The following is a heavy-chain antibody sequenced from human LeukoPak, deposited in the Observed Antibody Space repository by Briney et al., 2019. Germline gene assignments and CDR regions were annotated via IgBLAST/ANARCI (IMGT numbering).Heavy chain of an antibody. CDR3: AKGYRVTRAAFDI. D-gene: IGHD2-21*02. J-gene: IGHJ3*02. V-gene: IGHV3-23*01. CDR2: IFPSGGEI. CDR1: GFTFSTFA. Sequence: PGGSLRLSCAASGFTFSTFAMIWVRQPPGKGLEWVSSIFPSGGEIHYADSVRGRFTISRDNSKSTLSLQMNSLRAEDTAVYYCAKGYRVTRAAFDIWGQGTMVTVSS.